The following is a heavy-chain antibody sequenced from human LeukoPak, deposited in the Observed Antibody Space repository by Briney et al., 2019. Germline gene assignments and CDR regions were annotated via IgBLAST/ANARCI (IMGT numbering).Heavy chain of an antibody. Sequence: ASVKVSCKASGYTFIDYYMHWVRQAPGKGLEWVGWINPNSGGTNYAQNFQGRVTMTRDTSITTAYMELSRLRSDDTAVYYCARVLRGITMILVVDAFDIWGQGTGVTVSS. V-gene: IGHV1-2*02. CDR1: GYTFIDYY. D-gene: IGHD3-22*01. CDR3: ARVLRGITMILVVDAFDI. J-gene: IGHJ3*02. CDR2: INPNSGGT.